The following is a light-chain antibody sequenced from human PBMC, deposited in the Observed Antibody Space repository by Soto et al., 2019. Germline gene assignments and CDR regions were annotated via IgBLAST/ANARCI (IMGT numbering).Light chain of an antibody. CDR1: QSVLYSSNNKNY. CDR3: QQYYSSPLT. CDR2: WAS. Sequence: DIVMTQSPDSLAVSLGERATINCKSSQSVLYSSNNKNYLAWYQQKRGQSPKLLIYWASTRESGVPDRFSGSGSWTDFTLTISSLQAEDMAVYYCQQYYSSPLTFGGGTKVEIK. J-gene: IGKJ4*01. V-gene: IGKV4-1*01.